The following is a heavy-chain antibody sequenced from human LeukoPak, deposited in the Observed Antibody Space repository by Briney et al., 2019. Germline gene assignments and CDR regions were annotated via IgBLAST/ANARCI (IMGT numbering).Heavy chain of an antibody. D-gene: IGHD1/OR15-1a*01. CDR1: GYTFTGYY. V-gene: IGHV1-2*02. Sequence: ASVKVSCKASGYTFTGYYIHWVRQAPGQGLEWMGWINPNSGGTNYAQKFQGRVTMTRDTSISTAYMELSRLRSDDTAVYYCARDPLPYNWNTEVRDYWGQGTLVTVSS. J-gene: IGHJ4*02. CDR2: INPNSGGT. CDR3: ARDPLPYNWNTEVRDY.